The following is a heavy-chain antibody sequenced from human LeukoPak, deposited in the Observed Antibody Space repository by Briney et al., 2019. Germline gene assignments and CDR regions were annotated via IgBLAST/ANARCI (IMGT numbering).Heavy chain of an antibody. V-gene: IGHV3-66*02. Sequence: PGGSLRLSCAASGFTVSSNDMTWVRQAPGKGLQWVSVIYSDGNTYYADSVKGRFTISRDNSENTLSLQMNSLRAEDTAVYYCARGRGYSYGFSHYYYYMDVWGKGTTVTVSS. CDR2: IYSDGNT. CDR1: GFTVSSND. J-gene: IGHJ6*03. D-gene: IGHD5-18*01. CDR3: ARGRGYSYGFSHYYYYMDV.